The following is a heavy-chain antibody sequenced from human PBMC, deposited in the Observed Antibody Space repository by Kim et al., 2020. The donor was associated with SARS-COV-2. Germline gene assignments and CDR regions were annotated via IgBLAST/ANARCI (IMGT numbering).Heavy chain of an antibody. V-gene: IGHV3-21*01. D-gene: IGHD2-15*01. CDR1: GFTFSSYS. CDR2: ISSSSSYI. J-gene: IGHJ3*02. Sequence: GGSLRLSCAASGFTFSSYSMNWVRQAPGKGLEWVSSISSSSSYIYYADSVKGRFTISRDNAKNSLYLQMNSLRAEDTAVYYCAREIRGYCSGGSCYWGAFDIWGQGTMVTVSS. CDR3: AREIRGYCSGGSCYWGAFDI.